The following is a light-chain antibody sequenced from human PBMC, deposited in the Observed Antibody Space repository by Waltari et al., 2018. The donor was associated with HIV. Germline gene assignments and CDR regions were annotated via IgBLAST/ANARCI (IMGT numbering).Light chain of an antibody. CDR3: SSFANRDGFYVL. J-gene: IGLJ2*01. CDR1: NSDIGTYDY. CDR2: EVT. Sequence: QSALTQPPSASGSPGQSVTLSCTGTNSDIGTYDYVSWYQQHPGKAPKLVISEVTKRPAAVSVRFSGSKSGNTAFLTVSGLQAEDEADYYCSSFANRDGFYVLFGGGTRLTVL. V-gene: IGLV2-8*01.